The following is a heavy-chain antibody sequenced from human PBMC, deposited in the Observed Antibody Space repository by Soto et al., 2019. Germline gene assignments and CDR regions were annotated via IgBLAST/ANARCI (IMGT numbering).Heavy chain of an antibody. CDR3: ERDYAYYDFWSGYSRDNWFDP. CDR1: GYTFTSYD. D-gene: IGHD3-3*01. Sequence: QVQLVQSGAEVKKPGASVKVSCKASGYTFTSYDINWVRQATGQGLEWMGWMNPNSGNTGYAQKFQGRVTMTRNTSISTAYMELSSMRSEDTAVYYCERDYAYYDFWSGYSRDNWFDPWGQGTLVTVSS. CDR2: MNPNSGNT. V-gene: IGHV1-8*01. J-gene: IGHJ5*02.